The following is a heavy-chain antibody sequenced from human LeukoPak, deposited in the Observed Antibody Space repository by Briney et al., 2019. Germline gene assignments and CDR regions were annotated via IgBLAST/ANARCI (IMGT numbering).Heavy chain of an antibody. CDR2: INTDGRTT. J-gene: IGHJ4*02. D-gene: IGHD5-12*01. V-gene: IGHV3-74*01. CDR3: ARWSSSGYDWWIDY. CDR1: GFTFSSYW. Sequence: PGGSLRLSCAASGFTFSSYWMYWVGQAQGKGLVWFSRINTDGRTTNYADSVKGRFTISRDNAKNTLYLQMNSLRSEDTAVYYCARWSSSGYDWWIDYWGQGTLVTVSS.